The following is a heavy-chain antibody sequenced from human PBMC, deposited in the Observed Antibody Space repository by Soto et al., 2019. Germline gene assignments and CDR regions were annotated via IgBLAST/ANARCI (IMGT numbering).Heavy chain of an antibody. J-gene: IGHJ4*02. V-gene: IGHV1-18*01. D-gene: IGHD1-26*01. CDR2: VSAYNRNS. Sequence: QVQLVQSGSEVKKPGASVRVTCKASGYTFRNYGISWVREAPGQGLEWMGWVSAYNRNSNYAQKVEYRVIMTADTATSTAYLELRGLRSYDTAIYYCARDRQWEPLLYWGQGTLVTVSS. CDR1: GYTFRNYG. CDR3: ARDRQWEPLLY.